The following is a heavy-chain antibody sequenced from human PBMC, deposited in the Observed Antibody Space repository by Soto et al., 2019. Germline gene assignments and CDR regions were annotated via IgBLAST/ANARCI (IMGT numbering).Heavy chain of an antibody. V-gene: IGHV3-23*01. CDR1: GFTFSSYS. D-gene: IGHD6-19*01. CDR3: ARCCRTSSGRPAG. Sequence: GGSLRLSCAASGFTFSSYSMSWVRQAPGKGLEWVSAISGSGGSTYYADSVKGRFTISRDNSKNTLYLQMNSLRAEDTAVYYCARCCRTSSGRPAGWGQGTLVTVSS. CDR2: ISGSGGST. J-gene: IGHJ4*02.